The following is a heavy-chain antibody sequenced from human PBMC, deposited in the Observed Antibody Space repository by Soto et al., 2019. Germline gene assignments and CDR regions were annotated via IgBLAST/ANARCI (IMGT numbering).Heavy chain of an antibody. J-gene: IGHJ3*02. D-gene: IGHD6-13*01. V-gene: IGHV3-9*01. CDR2: ISWNSGSI. CDR1: GFTFDDYA. Sequence: EVQLVESGGGLVQPGRSLRLSCAASGFTFDDYAMHWVRQAPGKGLEWVSGISWNSGSIGYADSVKGQFTISRHNAKNSLYLQMNGLRAEDTALYYWAKEDSSSRWVRAFDIWGQGTIVTVSS. CDR3: AKEDSSSRWVRAFDI.